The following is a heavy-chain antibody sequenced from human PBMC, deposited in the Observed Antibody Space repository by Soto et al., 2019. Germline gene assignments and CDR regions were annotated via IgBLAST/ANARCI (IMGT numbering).Heavy chain of an antibody. CDR3: ARASSSDKYFDS. D-gene: IGHD6-6*01. CDR2: IHSVGNT. V-gene: IGHV4-31*03. J-gene: IGHJ4*02. CDR1: GGSINSGGYY. Sequence: QVQLQESGPGLVKPSQTLSLTCTVSGGSINSGGYYWSWIRQHPGEGLEWIGYIHSVGNTYYNPSLKSRLSISVDTSKNQFSLRLSSVTAADTAVYYCARASSSDKYFDSWGQGTLVTVSS.